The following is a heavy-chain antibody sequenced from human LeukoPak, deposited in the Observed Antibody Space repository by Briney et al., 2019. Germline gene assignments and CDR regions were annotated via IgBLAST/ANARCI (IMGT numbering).Heavy chain of an antibody. Sequence: PSETLSLTCTVSGGSISSSSYYWGWIRQPPGKGLEWIGYIYYSGSTNYNPSLKSRVTISVDTSKNQFSLKLSSVTAADTAVYYCARAGLGDPPDYWGQGTLVTVSS. V-gene: IGHV4-61*05. J-gene: IGHJ4*02. D-gene: IGHD3-16*01. CDR1: GGSISSSSYY. CDR3: ARAGLGDPPDY. CDR2: IYYSGST.